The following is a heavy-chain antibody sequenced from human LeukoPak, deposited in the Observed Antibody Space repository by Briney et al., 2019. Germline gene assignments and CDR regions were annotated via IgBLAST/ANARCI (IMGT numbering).Heavy chain of an antibody. J-gene: IGHJ4*02. CDR2: MNPNSGNT. V-gene: IGHV1-8*01. CDR1: GYTFTSYD. CDR3: ARADYYDSSDLPAH. D-gene: IGHD3-22*01. Sequence: ASVNVSCKASGYTFTSYDINWVRPATGQGLGWMGWMNPNSGNTGYAQKFQGRVTMTRNTSISTAYMELSSLRSEDTAVYYCARADYYDSSDLPAHWGQGTLVTVSS.